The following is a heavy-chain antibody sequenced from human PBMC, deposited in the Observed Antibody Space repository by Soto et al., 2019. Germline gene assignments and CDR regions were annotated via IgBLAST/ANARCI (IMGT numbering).Heavy chain of an antibody. D-gene: IGHD1-26*01. V-gene: IGHV3-30*04. J-gene: IGHJ4*02. CDR1: GFTFSNYT. CDR3: AGRPGSSDY. Sequence: GGSLRLSCAASGFTFSNYTMHWVRQAPGKGLEWVALISYDEIDKYFADAVKGRFTISRDNSNNTLYLQMDSLRAEDRAVYYCAGRPGSSDYWGRGTLVTVSS. CDR2: ISYDEIDK.